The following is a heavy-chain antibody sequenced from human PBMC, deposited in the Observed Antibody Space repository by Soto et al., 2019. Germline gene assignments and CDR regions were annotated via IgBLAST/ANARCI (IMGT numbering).Heavy chain of an antibody. V-gene: IGHV4-59*01. CDR1: GGSIGTYY. Sequence: PSETLSLTCTVSGGSIGTYYWSWIRQPPGKGLEWIGYIYYSGTTKYNPSLKSRVTISVDTSKNNFSLKLSSVTAADTAVYYCSRAKKGSSSWYRGAGYYYGMDVWGQGTTVTVSS. J-gene: IGHJ6*02. CDR2: IYYSGTT. D-gene: IGHD6-13*01. CDR3: SRAKKGSSSWYRGAGYYYGMDV.